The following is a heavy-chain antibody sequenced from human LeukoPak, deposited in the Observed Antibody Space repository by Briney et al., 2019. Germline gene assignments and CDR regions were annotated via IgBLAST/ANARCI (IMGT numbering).Heavy chain of an antibody. V-gene: IGHV3-23*01. Sequence: GGSLRLSCTASGFNFSTYWMSWVRQAPGKGLEWVSGISGSGGRTYYADSVKGRFTISRDNSNHMLYLQMNSLIAEDTAIYYCAKDDDWLRFEHWGRGTPVSVSS. D-gene: IGHD5-12*01. CDR1: GFNFSTYW. CDR3: AKDDDWLRFEH. CDR2: ISGSGGRT. J-gene: IGHJ4*02.